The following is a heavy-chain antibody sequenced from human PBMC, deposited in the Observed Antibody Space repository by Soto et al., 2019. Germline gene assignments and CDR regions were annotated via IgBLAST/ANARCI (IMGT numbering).Heavy chain of an antibody. V-gene: IGHV4-31*03. Sequence: PSETLSLTCTVSGGSINTGGYFWSWIRQHPGKGPEWIGYFYYTGSIHYNPSLESRVTISVDMSKNQFSLKLSSVTAADTAVYYCARPVFSGVWFGEIRFDYWGQGTLVTVSS. CDR2: FYYTGSI. CDR3: ARPVFSGVWFGEIRFDY. CDR1: GGSINTGGYF. J-gene: IGHJ4*02. D-gene: IGHD3-10*01.